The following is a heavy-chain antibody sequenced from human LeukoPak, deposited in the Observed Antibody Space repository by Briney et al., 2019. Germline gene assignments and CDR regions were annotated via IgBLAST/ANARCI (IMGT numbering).Heavy chain of an antibody. V-gene: IGHV1-18*04. J-gene: IGHJ4*02. Sequence: GASVKVSCKASGYTFTGYYMHWVRQAPGQGLEWMGWISAYNGNTNYAQKLQGRVTMTTDTSTSTAYMELRSLRSDDTAVYYCAIYRYSGPIDYWGQGTLVTVSS. D-gene: IGHD1-26*01. CDR3: AIYRYSGPIDY. CDR1: GYTFTGYY. CDR2: ISAYNGNT.